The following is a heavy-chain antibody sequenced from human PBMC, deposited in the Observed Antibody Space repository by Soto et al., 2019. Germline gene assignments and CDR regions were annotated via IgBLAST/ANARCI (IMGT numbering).Heavy chain of an antibody. CDR2: VYWDDDK. Sequence: QITLKESGPTLVKPTQTLTLTCTFSGFSLTTGGVAVGWIRQPPGKALEWRALVYWDDDKRYTPSLKSRLSIPKATSKTQVFLTVTNTDPVDTATYSCAPSECSGAHCYSRWDFGLWGRGTLVTVAS. CDR1: GFSLTTGGVA. V-gene: IGHV2-5*02. CDR3: APSECSGAHCYSRWDFGL. D-gene: IGHD2-15*01. J-gene: IGHJ2*01.